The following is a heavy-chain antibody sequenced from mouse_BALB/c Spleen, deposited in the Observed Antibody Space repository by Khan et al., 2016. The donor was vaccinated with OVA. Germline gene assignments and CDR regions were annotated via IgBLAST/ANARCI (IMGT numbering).Heavy chain of an antibody. V-gene: IGHV1-77*01. J-gene: IGHJ3*01. CDR2: IYPGSGNT. Sequence: VQLKQSGAELARPGTSVKLSCKASGYTFTDYNINWVKQRPGQGLEWIGDIYPGSGNTYYSEKFKGKATLTADKSSSTAYMQLSSLTSEDSAVYFCAQEWGGWFAYWGQGTLVTVSA. CDR3: AQEWGGWFAY. CDR1: GYTFTDYN.